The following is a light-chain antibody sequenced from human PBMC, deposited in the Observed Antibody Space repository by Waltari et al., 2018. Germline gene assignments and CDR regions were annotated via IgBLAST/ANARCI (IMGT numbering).Light chain of an antibody. CDR1: SGHSTNI. Sequence: QLVLTQSPSASASLGASVKLTCTLDSGHSTNIIAWHKQQPQKGPRYWMKVNSDGSHSKGDEIPDRFSGSSSSSGTERYLTISSVQSEDEADYYCQSGGHGTWVFGGGTKLTVL. J-gene: IGLJ3*02. CDR3: QSGGHGTWV. CDR2: VNSDGSH. V-gene: IGLV4-69*02.